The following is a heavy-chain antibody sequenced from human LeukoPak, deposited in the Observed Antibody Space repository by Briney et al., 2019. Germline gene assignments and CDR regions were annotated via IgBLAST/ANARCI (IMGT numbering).Heavy chain of an antibody. CDR2: IVPILGIA. V-gene: IGHV1-69*04. D-gene: IGHD6-19*01. Sequence: SVKVSCKASGGTFSSYAISWVRQAPGQGLEWMGRIVPILGIANYAQKFQGRVTITADKSTSTAYMELSSLRSEDTAVYYCARDLVAVAGHEYFDYWGQGTLVTVSS. CDR1: GGTFSSYA. CDR3: ARDLVAVAGHEYFDY. J-gene: IGHJ4*02.